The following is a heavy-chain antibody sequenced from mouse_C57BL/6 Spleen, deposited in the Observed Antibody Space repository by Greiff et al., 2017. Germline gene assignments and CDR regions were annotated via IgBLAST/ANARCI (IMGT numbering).Heavy chain of an antibody. J-gene: IGHJ3*01. Sequence: VQLQQSGAELVRPGSSVKLSCKASGYTFTSYWMDWVKQRPGQGLEWIGNIYPSDSETHYNQKFKDKATLTVDKSSSTAYMQLSSLTSEDSAVYYCARSIYDGYYWFAYWGQGTLVTVSA. CDR1: GYTFTSYW. D-gene: IGHD2-3*01. CDR3: ARSIYDGYYWFAY. CDR2: IYPSDSET. V-gene: IGHV1-61*01.